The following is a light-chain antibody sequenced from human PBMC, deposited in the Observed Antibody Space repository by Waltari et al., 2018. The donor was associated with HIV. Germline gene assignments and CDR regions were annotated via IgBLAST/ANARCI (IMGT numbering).Light chain of an antibody. CDR3: QVWDSSRDWV. CDR1: NTGSKS. V-gene: IGLV3-21*02. Sequence: SNVLTQPPSVSVAPGQTARITCGGNNTGSKSVHWYQQRPGQAPVVVVFDDSDRPSGFPERVAGSNSGNTATLTISRGEAGDEADYYCQVWDSSRDWVFGGGTKLTVL. J-gene: IGLJ3*02. CDR2: DDS.